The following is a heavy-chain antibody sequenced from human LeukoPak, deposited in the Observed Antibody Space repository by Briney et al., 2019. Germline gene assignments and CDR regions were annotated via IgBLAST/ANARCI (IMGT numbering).Heavy chain of an antibody. V-gene: IGHV1-45*02. CDR2: ITPFNGNT. CDR1: GYTFTYRY. J-gene: IGHJ3*02. CDR3: ASQALGKYSYGLDRAFYN. D-gene: IGHD5-18*01. Sequence: ASVKVSCKASGYTFTYRYLHWVRQAPGQALEWMGWITPFNGNTNYAQKFQDRVTITRDRSMSTAYMELSSLGSEDTAMYYCASQALGKYSYGLDRAFYNWGPGTMVTVSS.